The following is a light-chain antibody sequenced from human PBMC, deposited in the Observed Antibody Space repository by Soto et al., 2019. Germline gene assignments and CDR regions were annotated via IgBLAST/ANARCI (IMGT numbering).Light chain of an antibody. CDR1: QSVSSN. V-gene: IGKV3-20*01. CDR2: GAS. Sequence: EIVITQSPATLSVSPGERATLSCRASQSVSSNLAWYQQKPGQAPRLLIYGASTRATGIPARFSGSGSGTDFTLTISRLEPEDFAVYYCQQYGSSPQLTFGGGTKV. CDR3: QQYGSSPQLT. J-gene: IGKJ4*01.